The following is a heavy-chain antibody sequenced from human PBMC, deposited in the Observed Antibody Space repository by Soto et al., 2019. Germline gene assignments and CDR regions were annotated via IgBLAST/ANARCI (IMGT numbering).Heavy chain of an antibody. CDR1: GFTFTRYS. CDR3: ARESEDLTSNFDY. Sequence: EVQLVESGGGLVKPGGSLRLSCAASGFTFTRYSMNWVCQAPGKELEWVSSISSNTNYIYYAESMKGRFTVSRDNAKNSVYLEMNSLSAEDTALYYCARESEDLTSNFDYWGQGALVTVSS. J-gene: IGHJ4*02. V-gene: IGHV3-21*01. CDR2: ISSNTNYI.